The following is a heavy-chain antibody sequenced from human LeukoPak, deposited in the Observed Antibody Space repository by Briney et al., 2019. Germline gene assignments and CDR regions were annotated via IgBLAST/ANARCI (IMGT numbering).Heavy chain of an antibody. D-gene: IGHD3-10*01. J-gene: IGHJ5*02. CDR1: GYTFTSYA. CDR3: ARGGSGRSWFDP. V-gene: IGHV1-3*01. Sequence: ASVKVSCKASGYTFTSYAMHWVRQAPGQRLEWMGWINAGNGNTKYSQKFQGRVTITRDTSASTAYMELSSLRSEDTAVYYCARGGSGRSWFDPWGQGTLVTVSS. CDR2: INAGNGNT.